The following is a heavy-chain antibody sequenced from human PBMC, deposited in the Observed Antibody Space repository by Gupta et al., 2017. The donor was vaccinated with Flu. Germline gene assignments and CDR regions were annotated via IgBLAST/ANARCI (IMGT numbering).Heavy chain of an antibody. CDR3: ARMRGKXSTNYYYYYYMDV. Sequence: QVTLKESGPVLVKPTETLTLTCTVSGFSLSNARMGVSWIRQPPGKALEWLAHIFSNDEKSYSTSLKSRLTISKDTSKSQVVLTMTNMDPVDTATYXCARMRGKXSTNYYYYYYMDVWGKGTTVTVSS. CDR2: IFSNDEK. J-gene: IGHJ6*03. V-gene: IGHV2-26*01. CDR1: GFSLSNARMG.